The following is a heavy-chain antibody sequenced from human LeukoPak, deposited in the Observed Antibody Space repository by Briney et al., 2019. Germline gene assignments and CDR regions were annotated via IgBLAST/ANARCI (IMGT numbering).Heavy chain of an antibody. J-gene: IGHJ5*02. Sequence: ASVKVSCKASGYTFTGYYIHWVRQAPGQGLEWMGWINPNSGGTKYAQKFQGRVTMTRDTSISQAYMGLSRLRSDGTAVYYCAKGRVVAGTKSLTYNWLDPWGQGTLVTVSS. CDR2: INPNSGGT. CDR3: AKGRVVAGTKSLTYNWLDP. V-gene: IGHV1-2*02. D-gene: IGHD6-19*01. CDR1: GYTFTGYY.